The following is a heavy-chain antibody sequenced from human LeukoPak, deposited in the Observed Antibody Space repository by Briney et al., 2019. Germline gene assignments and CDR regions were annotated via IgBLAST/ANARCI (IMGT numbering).Heavy chain of an antibody. V-gene: IGHV1-18*01. D-gene: IGHD3-10*01. J-gene: IGHJ5*02. CDR2: ISAYNGNT. CDR3: ARGRIGEFLFDP. Sequence: ASVKVSCKASGYTFTSYGISWVRQAPGQGLEWMGWISAYNGNTNHAQKLQGRVTMTTDTSTSTAYMELTSLRSDDTAMYFCARGRIGEFLFDPWGQGTLVTVSS. CDR1: GYTFTSYG.